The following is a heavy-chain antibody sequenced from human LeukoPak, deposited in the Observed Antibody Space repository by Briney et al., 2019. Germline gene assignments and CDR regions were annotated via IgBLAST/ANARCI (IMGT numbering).Heavy chain of an antibody. CDR2: IVSDGSTT. V-gene: IGHV3-74*01. CDR3: GRGSRYSIDS. J-gene: IGHJ4*02. D-gene: IGHD1-14*01. CDR1: GFTFSTYW. Sequence: GGSLRLSCAASGFTFSTYWMHWVRQAPGKGLVWVSRIVSDGSTTTYADSVKGRFTISRDNAKNTLYLQMNSLRAEDTAVYYCGRGSRYSIDSWGQGTLVTVSS.